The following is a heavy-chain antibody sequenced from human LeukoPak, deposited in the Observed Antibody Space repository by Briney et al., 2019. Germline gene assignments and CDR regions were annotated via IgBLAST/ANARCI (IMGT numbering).Heavy chain of an antibody. CDR1: GGSISSSDYY. J-gene: IGHJ5*02. V-gene: IGHV4-39*07. D-gene: IGHD4-17*01. Sequence: PSETLSLTCAVSGGSISSSDYYWGWIRQSPGKGLEWIGSIYFSGNTYYNPSLKSRVTISVDTYKNQFSLKLTSVTAADTAVYYCARDARDYGDYNWFDPWGQGTLVTVSS. CDR2: IYFSGNT. CDR3: ARDARDYGDYNWFDP.